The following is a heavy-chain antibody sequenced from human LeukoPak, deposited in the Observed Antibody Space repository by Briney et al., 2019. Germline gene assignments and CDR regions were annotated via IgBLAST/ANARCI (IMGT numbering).Heavy chain of an antibody. J-gene: IGHJ4*02. D-gene: IGHD2-2*01. V-gene: IGHV3-21*01. CDR1: GFTFSSYS. CDR2: ISSSSSYI. Sequence: GGSLRLSCAASGFTFSSYSMNWVRQAPGKGLEWVSSISSSSSYIYYADSVKGRFTISRDNAKNSLYLQMNSLRAEDTAVYYCARDRGLSSTSCSDYWGQGTLVTVSS. CDR3: ARDRGLSSTSCSDY.